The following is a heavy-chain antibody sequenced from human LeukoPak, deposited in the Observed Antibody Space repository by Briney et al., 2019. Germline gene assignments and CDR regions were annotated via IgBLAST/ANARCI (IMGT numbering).Heavy chain of an antibody. Sequence: SETLSLTCAVYGGSFSGYYGSWIRQPPGKGLEWIGEINHSGSTNYNPSLKSRVTISVDTSKNQFSLKLSSVTAADTAVYYCARVSSGYNSGGTDYWGQGTLVTVSS. V-gene: IGHV4-34*01. D-gene: IGHD5-24*01. CDR2: INHSGST. CDR3: ARVSSGYNSGGTDY. CDR1: GGSFSGYY. J-gene: IGHJ4*02.